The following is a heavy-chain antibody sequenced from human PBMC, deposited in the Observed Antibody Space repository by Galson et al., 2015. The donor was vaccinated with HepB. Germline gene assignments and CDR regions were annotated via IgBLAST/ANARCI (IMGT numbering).Heavy chain of an antibody. CDR3: ARSYTTMGSVFDY. CDR1: GYSFTTYW. D-gene: IGHD1-1*01. V-gene: IGHV5-51*01. CDR2: VYPGDSDT. J-gene: IGHJ4*02. Sequence: QSGAEVKKPGESLKISCKGSGYSFTTYWIGWVRQMPGKGLEWMGIVYPGDSDTRYSPSFQGPVTISVDKSISTAYLQWGSLKASDTAIYYCARSYTTMGSVFDYWGQGTLVTVSS.